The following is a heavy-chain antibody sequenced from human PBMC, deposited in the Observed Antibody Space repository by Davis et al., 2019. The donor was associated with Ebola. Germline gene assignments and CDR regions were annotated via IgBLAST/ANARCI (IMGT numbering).Heavy chain of an antibody. D-gene: IGHD3-3*01. CDR2: ISSSSSYI. Sequence: GESLKISCAASGFTFSSYSMNWVRQAPGKGLEWVSSISSSSSYIYYADSVKGRFTISRDNAKNSLYLQMNSLRAEDTAVYYCARERFLESNERGYGMDVWGQGTTVTVSS. CDR1: GFTFSSYS. CDR3: ARERFLESNERGYGMDV. V-gene: IGHV3-21*01. J-gene: IGHJ6*02.